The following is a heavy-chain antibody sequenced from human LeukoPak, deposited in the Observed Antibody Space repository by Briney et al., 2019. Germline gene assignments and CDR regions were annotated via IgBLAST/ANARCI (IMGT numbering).Heavy chain of an antibody. CDR2: INHSGST. CDR3: AKRGYSYGLFHY. CDR1: GGSFSGYY. Sequence: SETLSLTCAVYGGSFSGYYWSWIRQPPGKGLEWIGEINHSGSTNYNPSLKSRVTISVDTSKNQFSLKLSSVTAADTAVYYCAKRGYSYGLFHYWGQGTLVTVSS. J-gene: IGHJ4*02. V-gene: IGHV4-34*01. D-gene: IGHD5-18*01.